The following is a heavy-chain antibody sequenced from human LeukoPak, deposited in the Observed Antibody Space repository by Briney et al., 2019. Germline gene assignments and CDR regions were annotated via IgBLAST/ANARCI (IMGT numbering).Heavy chain of an antibody. CDR3: ARDLFVGGLDV. D-gene: IGHD3-16*01. J-gene: IGHJ6*04. Sequence: SETLSLTCAVSGGPFSGYFWSWIRQSSGKGLEWIGYIYHSGSTYYNPSLMTRVTMSVDTSKNQFSLKLTSVTAADTAVYYCARDLFVGGLDVWGKGTTVTVSS. CDR2: IYHSGST. CDR1: GGPFSGYF. V-gene: IGHV4-34*09.